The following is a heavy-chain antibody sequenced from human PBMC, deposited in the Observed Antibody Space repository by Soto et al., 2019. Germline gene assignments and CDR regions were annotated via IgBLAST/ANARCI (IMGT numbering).Heavy chain of an antibody. CDR2: ISASNGDT. CDR1: GYTFTNHG. CDR3: ARMVPGSKIDYYYYIDV. J-gene: IGHJ6*03. V-gene: IGHV1-18*04. Sequence: QVELVQSGVEVKKPGASVKVSCKASGYTFTNHGLSWVRQAPGQGLEWMGWISASNGDTNYAQKFLGRVTVTTDTYTSTGYMELRSLKSEDTAVYYCARMVPGSKIDYYYYIDVWGKGTTVIVSS. D-gene: IGHD3-10*01.